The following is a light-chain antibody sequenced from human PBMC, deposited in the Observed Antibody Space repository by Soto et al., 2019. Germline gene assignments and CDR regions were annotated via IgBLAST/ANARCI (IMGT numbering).Light chain of an antibody. CDR3: QERSNWTPT. CDR2: DAS. J-gene: IGKJ4*01. CDR1: QSVSDY. V-gene: IGKV3-11*01. Sequence: EIVLTQSPATLSLSPGERATLSCRASQSVSDYLAWYQQKRGQAPMLLIYDASNRATGVPARFSGSGSGTDFNLTISSLEPEDFVVYYCQERSNWTPTYGGGTKVEIK.